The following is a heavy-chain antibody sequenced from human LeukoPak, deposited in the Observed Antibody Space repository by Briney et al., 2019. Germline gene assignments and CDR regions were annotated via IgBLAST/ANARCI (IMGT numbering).Heavy chain of an antibody. D-gene: IGHD3-10*01. CDR2: IYYSGST. V-gene: IGHV4-59*08. CDR1: GGSISSYY. CDR3: ARLVDPRRGLDY. Sequence: SETLSLTCTVSGGSISSYYWSWIRQPPGKGLEWIGYIYYSGSTNYNPSLKSRVTISVDTSKNQFSLKLSSVTAADTAVYYCARLVDPRRGLDYWGQGTLVTVSS. J-gene: IGHJ4*02.